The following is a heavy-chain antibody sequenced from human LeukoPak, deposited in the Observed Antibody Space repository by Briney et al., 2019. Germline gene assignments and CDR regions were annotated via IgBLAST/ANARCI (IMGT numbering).Heavy chain of an antibody. CDR2: IYHSGST. V-gene: IGHV4-4*02. Sequence: SETLSLTCAVSGGSISSSNWWSWVRQPPGKGLEWIGEIYHSGSTNYNPSLKSRVSISIDTSKNQFSLKVDSVTAADTALYFCARGGSSTMIAGTDWGQGTLLTVSS. CDR1: GGSISSSNW. D-gene: IGHD3-22*01. CDR3: ARGGSSTMIAGTD. J-gene: IGHJ4*02.